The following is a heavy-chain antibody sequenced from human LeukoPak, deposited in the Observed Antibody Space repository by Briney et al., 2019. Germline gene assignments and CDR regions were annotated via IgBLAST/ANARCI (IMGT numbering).Heavy chain of an antibody. D-gene: IGHD4-17*01. CDR3: ASSLRSDDY. Sequence: SETLSLTCTVSGGSISSSSYYWGWIRQPPGKGLEWIGSIYYSGTTYYNPSLKSRVTIAVDTSKNQFSLKMSSVTAADTAVYYCASSLRSDDYWGQGTLVTVSS. J-gene: IGHJ4*02. CDR2: IYYSGTT. V-gene: IGHV4-39*01. CDR1: GGSISSSSYY.